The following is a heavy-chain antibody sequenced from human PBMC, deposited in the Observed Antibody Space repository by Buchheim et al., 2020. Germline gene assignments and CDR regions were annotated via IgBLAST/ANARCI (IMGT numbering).Heavy chain of an antibody. V-gene: IGHV4-31*03. CDR1: GGSISSGGYY. Sequence: QVQLQESGPGLVKPSQTLSLTCTVSGGSISSGGYYWSWIRQHPGKGLEWIGYIYYSGSTYYNPSLKSRVTISVDTSKNQFSLKLSSVTAADTAVYYCARDVGSLYPYCSGGSCRGGWFDPWGQGTL. CDR2: IYYSGST. CDR3: ARDVGSLYPYCSGGSCRGGWFDP. D-gene: IGHD2-15*01. J-gene: IGHJ5*02.